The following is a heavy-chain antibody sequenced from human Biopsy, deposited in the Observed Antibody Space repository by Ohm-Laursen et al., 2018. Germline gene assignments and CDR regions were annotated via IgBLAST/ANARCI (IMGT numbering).Heavy chain of an antibody. CDR2: INPSGSTT. J-gene: IGHJ4*02. CDR3: ARNTGWYGDLYYFDY. D-gene: IGHD6-19*01. V-gene: IGHV1-46*01. CDR1: GYSFTSYY. Sequence: ASVKVSCKASGYSFTSYYMHWVRQAPGQGLKWMGMINPSGSTTSYPQIFQGRVTMTRDTSKSTVYMELSSLGSADTAVYFCARNTGWYGDLYYFDYWGQGTLVTVSS.